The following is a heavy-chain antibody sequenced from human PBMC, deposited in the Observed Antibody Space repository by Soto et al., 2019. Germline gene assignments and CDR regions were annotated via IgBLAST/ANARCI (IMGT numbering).Heavy chain of an antibody. Sequence: LLESGGGFVQPGGSLRLSCVASGFTFSTYPMSWVRQASGKGLEWVSGISDSGGSTYYADSVKGRFTISRDKSTNTLYLQMNSLRDEDTAVYYCAKVSSRWSTFDYWGQGTLVTVSS. CDR3: AKVSSRWSTFDY. D-gene: IGHD6-13*01. J-gene: IGHJ4*02. CDR1: GFTFSTYP. CDR2: ISDSGGST. V-gene: IGHV3-23*01.